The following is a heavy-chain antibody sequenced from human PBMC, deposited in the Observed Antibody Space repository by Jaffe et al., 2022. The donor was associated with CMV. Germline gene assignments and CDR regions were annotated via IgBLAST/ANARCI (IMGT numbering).Heavy chain of an antibody. CDR2: ISSSSSYI. J-gene: IGHJ4*02. D-gene: IGHD3-22*01. V-gene: IGHV3-21*01. CDR3: ARSLDSSGSTPY. CDR1: GFTFSSYS. Sequence: EVQLVESGGGLVKPGGSLRLSCAASGFTFSSYSMNWVRQAPGKGLEWVSSISSSSSYIYYADSVKGRFTISRDNAKNSLYLQMNSLRAEDTAVYYCARSLDSSGSTPYWGQGTLVTVSS.